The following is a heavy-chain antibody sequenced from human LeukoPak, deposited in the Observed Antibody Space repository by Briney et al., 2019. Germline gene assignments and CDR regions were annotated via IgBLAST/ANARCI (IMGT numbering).Heavy chain of an antibody. D-gene: IGHD3-3*01. CDR1: GGSISSGGYY. Sequence: SETLSLTCTVSGGSISSGGYYWSWIRQPPGKGLEWIGYIYHSGSTYYNPSLKSRVTISVGRSKNRFSLKLSSVTAADTAVYYCARAYFWSGYYAFDIWGQGTMVTVSS. CDR3: ARAYFWSGYYAFDI. J-gene: IGHJ3*02. CDR2: IYHSGST. V-gene: IGHV4-30-2*01.